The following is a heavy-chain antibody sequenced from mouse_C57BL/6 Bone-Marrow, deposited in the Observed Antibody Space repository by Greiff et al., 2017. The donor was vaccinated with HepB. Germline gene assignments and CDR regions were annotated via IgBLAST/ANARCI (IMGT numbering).Heavy chain of an antibody. Sequence: QVQLQQPGAELVKPGASVKLSCKASGYTFTSYWMHWVKQRPGQGLEWIGMIHPNSGSTNYNEKFKSKATLTVDKSSSTAYMQRSSLTSEDSAVYYCARYGDGGFAYWGQGTLVTVSA. V-gene: IGHV1-64*01. D-gene: IGHD2-13*01. CDR1: GYTFTSYW. J-gene: IGHJ3*01. CDR3: ARYGDGGFAY. CDR2: IHPNSGST.